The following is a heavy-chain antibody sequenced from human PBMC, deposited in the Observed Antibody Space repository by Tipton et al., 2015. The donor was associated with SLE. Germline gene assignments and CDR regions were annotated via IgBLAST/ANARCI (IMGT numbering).Heavy chain of an antibody. J-gene: IGHJ3*02. V-gene: IGHV3-11*01. CDR3: ARVLGQQLPLGAFDI. D-gene: IGHD6-13*01. CDR1: GFTFSDYY. Sequence: SLRLSCAASGFTFSDYYMSWIRQAPGEGLEWVSYISSSGSTIYYADSVKGRFTISRDNAKNSLYLQMNSLRAEDTAVYYCARVLGQQLPLGAFDIWGQGTMGAVSS. CDR2: ISSSGSTI.